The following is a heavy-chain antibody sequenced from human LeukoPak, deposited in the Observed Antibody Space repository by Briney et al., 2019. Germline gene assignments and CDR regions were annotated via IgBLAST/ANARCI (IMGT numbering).Heavy chain of an antibody. CDR3: ARGVYSSGWPGVSTIDY. CDR2: IYYSGST. J-gene: IGHJ4*02. V-gene: IGHV4-39*01. Sequence: SEILFLTCTVSGGSISSSSYYWGWIRQPPGKGLEWIGSIYYSGSTYYNPPLKSRVTISVDTSKNQFSLKLSSVTAADTAVYYCARGVYSSGWPGVSTIDYWGQGTLVTVSS. CDR1: GGSISSSSYY. D-gene: IGHD6-19*01.